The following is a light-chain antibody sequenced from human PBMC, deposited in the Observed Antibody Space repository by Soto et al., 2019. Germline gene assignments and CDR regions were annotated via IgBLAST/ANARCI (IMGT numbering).Light chain of an antibody. J-gene: IGLJ2*01. V-gene: IGLV1-40*01. Sequence: QSVLTQPPSLSGAPGQTIIISSTGGGSNIGAGFDVHWYQQLPGTAPKLLIYGNTNRPSGVPDRVSGSKSGTSASLVITGLQAEYEADYYCQSYDTGLSGPVVFGGGTKLTVL. CDR2: GNT. CDR3: QSYDTGLSGPVV. CDR1: GSNIGAGFD.